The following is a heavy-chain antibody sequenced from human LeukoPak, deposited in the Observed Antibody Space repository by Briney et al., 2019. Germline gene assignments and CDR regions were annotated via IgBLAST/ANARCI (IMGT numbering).Heavy chain of an antibody. J-gene: IGHJ4*02. CDR1: GFTFSTYW. CDR2: IKQDGSET. CDR3: ANGDGFDY. V-gene: IGHV3-7*01. Sequence: GGSLRLSXATSGFTFSTYWMSWVRQAPGKGLEWLANIKQDGSETYYEGSVKGRFTIFRDKAKNSLYLQMDSLRVEDTAVYYCANGDGFDYWGQGTLVIVSS. D-gene: IGHD5-24*01.